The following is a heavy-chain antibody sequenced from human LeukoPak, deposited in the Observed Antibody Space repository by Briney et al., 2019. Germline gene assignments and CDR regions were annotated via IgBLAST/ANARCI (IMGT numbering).Heavy chain of an antibody. Sequence: GRSLRLSCAASGFTFNNYGIHWVRQAPGKGLEWVSYISSSGSTIYYADSVKGRFTISRDNAKNSLYLQMNSLRAEDTAVYYCARDFFGLSADYWGQGTLVTVSS. CDR2: ISSSGSTI. V-gene: IGHV3-48*04. CDR3: ARDFFGLSADY. J-gene: IGHJ4*02. D-gene: IGHD3-10*01. CDR1: GFTFNNYG.